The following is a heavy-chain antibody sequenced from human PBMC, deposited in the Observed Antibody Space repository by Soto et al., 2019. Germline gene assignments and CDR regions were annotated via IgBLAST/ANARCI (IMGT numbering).Heavy chain of an antibody. CDR2: ISGSGGST. Sequence: GGSLRLSCAASGFTFSSYAMSWVRQAPGKGLEWVSAISGSGGSTYYADSVKVRFTISRDNSKNTVYLQMNSLRAEDTAVYYCAKDMEELGIPSNFDYWGQGTLVTVSS. CDR1: GFTFSSYA. V-gene: IGHV3-23*01. CDR3: AKDMEELGIPSNFDY. J-gene: IGHJ4*02. D-gene: IGHD7-27*01.